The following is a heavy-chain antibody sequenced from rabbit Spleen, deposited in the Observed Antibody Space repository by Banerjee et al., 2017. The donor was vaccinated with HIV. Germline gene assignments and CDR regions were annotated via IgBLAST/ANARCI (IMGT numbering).Heavy chain of an antibody. CDR3: ARDLVAVIGWNFSL. D-gene: IGHD1-1*01. CDR2: FGTTTSKT. J-gene: IGHJ4*01. V-gene: IGHV1S45*01. Sequence: QEQLEESGGGLVKPEGSLKLSCTASGFSFSSGYWICWVRQAPGKGLEWIACFGTTTSKTWYASWAKGRFTSSKTSSTTVTLQMTSLTAADTATYFCARDLVAVIGWNFSLWGPGTLVTVS. CDR1: GFSFSSGYW.